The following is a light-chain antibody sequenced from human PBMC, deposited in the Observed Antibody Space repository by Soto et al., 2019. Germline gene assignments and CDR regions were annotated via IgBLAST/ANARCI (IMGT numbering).Light chain of an antibody. CDR2: GAS. CDR1: QSVSSSY. J-gene: IGKJ1*01. Sequence: EIVLTQSPGTLSLSPGERATLSCRASQSVSSSYLAWYQQKPGQAPRLLIYGASSRATGIPDRFSGSGSGTEFTLTISSLKSEDFAVYYCQQYHDWPPWTFGQGTKVEIK. V-gene: IGKV3-20*01. CDR3: QQYHDWPPWT.